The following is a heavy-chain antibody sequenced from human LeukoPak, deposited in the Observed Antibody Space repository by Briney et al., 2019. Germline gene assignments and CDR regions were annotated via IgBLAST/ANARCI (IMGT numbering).Heavy chain of an antibody. J-gene: IGHJ4*02. CDR2: ISHKGNT. CDR1: GGSIISTTYY. CDR3: ARLYEGKRPPDY. D-gene: IGHD2-8*01. V-gene: IGHV4-39*01. Sequence: PSETLSLTCTVSGGSIISTTYYWGWIRQPPGKGLEWFGSISHKGNTYYNPSLRSRVTISVDTSKNQLSLRLSSVTAADTGVYYCARLYEGKRPPDYWGQGTLVAVSS.